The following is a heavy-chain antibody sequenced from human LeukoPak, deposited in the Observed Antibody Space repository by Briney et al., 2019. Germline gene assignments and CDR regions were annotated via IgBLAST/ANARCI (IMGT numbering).Heavy chain of an antibody. D-gene: IGHD4-23*01. J-gene: IGHJ4*02. V-gene: IGHV3-30*04. CDR1: GFTFSSYA. Sequence: GGSLRLSCAASGFTFSSYAMHWVRQAPGKGLEWVAVISYDGSNKYYADSVKGRFTISRDNSKNTLYLQMNSLRAEDTAVYYCAKVYGGLDYWGQGTLVTVSS. CDR2: ISYDGSNK. CDR3: AKVYGGLDY.